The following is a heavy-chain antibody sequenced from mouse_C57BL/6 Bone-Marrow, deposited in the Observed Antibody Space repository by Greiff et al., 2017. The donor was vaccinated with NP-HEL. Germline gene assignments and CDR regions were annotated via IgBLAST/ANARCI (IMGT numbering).Heavy chain of an antibody. Sequence: EVNLVESGGGLVQPGGSLKLSCAASGFTFSDYYMYWVRQTPEKRLEWVAYISNGGGSTYYPDTVKGRFTISRDNAKNTLYLQMSRMKTEDTAMDDGARQSYYGNLDWYFDVWGTGTTGTVAS. V-gene: IGHV5-12*01. CDR2: ISNGGGST. D-gene: IGHD2-1*01. J-gene: IGHJ1*03. CDR3: ARQSYYGNLDWYFDV. CDR1: GFTFSDYY.